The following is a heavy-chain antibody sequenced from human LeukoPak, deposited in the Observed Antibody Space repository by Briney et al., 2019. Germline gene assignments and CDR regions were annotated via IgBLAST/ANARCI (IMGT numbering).Heavy chain of an antibody. Sequence: SVKVSCKASGGTFSSYAISWVRQAPGQGLEWMGRIIPIFGTANYAQKFQGRVTITTDESTSTAYMELSSLRSEDTAAYYCATLPGIAAAGTSYWGQGTLVTVSS. CDR3: ATLPGIAAAGTSY. V-gene: IGHV1-69*05. CDR1: GGTFSSYA. D-gene: IGHD6-13*01. J-gene: IGHJ4*02. CDR2: IIPIFGTA.